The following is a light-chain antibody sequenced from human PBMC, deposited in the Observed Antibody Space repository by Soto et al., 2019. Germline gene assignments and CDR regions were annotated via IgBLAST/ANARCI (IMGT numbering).Light chain of an antibody. CDR1: SSDVGGYNY. V-gene: IGLV2-14*03. CDR3: SSYTSSNAHI. J-gene: IGLJ1*01. Sequence: QSALTQPASVSGSPGQSITISCTGTSSDVGGYNYVSWYQQHPGKAPKVMIYDVSNRPSGVSNRCSGSKSGNTASLTISGLQTEDEADYYCSSYTSSNAHIFGTGTKLTVL. CDR2: DVS.